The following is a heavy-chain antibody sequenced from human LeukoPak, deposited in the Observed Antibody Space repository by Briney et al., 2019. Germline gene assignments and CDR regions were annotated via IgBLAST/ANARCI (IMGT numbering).Heavy chain of an antibody. CDR3: ARGPRASIVVVVAATWGFDP. CDR2: IYYSGST. Sequence: SETLSLTCTVSGGSISSYYWSWIRQPPGKGLEWIGYIYYSGSTYYNPSLKSRVTISVDTSKNQFSLKLSSVTAADTAVYYCARGPRASIVVVVAATWGFDPWGQGTLVTVSS. V-gene: IGHV4-59*12. J-gene: IGHJ5*02. CDR1: GGSISSYY. D-gene: IGHD2-15*01.